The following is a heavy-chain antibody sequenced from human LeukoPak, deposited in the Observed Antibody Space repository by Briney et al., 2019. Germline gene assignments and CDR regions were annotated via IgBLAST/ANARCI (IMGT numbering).Heavy chain of an antibody. V-gene: IGHV3-21*01. CDR2: ISSTAHYI. CDR3: ARHFITASLEWLSDY. Sequence: GGSLRLSCAASGFTFSTYSMNWVRQAPGKGLEWVSSISSTAHYIYYADSVKGRFTISRDNAKNSLYLQMNSLRAEDMAVYYCARHFITASLEWLSDYWGQVTLVTVSS. J-gene: IGHJ4*02. CDR1: GFTFSTYS. D-gene: IGHD3-3*02.